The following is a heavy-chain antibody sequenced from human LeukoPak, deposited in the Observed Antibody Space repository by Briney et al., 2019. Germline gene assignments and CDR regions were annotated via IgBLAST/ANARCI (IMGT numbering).Heavy chain of an antibody. Sequence: APVKVSCKASGYPFTSYYMPLVRQAPGQGREWMGIINPSGGSTSCAQKFQGRVTMTRDMSTSTVYMEQSSLRSEDTAVYYCARAGRWELPRYAFDIWGQGTMVTVSS. D-gene: IGHD1-26*01. CDR1: GYPFTSYY. CDR2: INPSGGST. V-gene: IGHV1-46*01. J-gene: IGHJ3*02. CDR3: ARAGRWELPRYAFDI.